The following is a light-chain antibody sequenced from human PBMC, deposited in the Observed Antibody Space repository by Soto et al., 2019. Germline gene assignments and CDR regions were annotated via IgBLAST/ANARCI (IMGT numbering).Light chain of an antibody. V-gene: IGLV2-23*02. J-gene: IGLJ1*01. CDR1: SSDVGSYNL. Sequence: SVLTQPASVSGSPGQSITISCTGTSSDVGSYNLISWYQQYPDKAPKLMIYEVNKRPSGVSNRFSGSKSGNTASLTISGLQAEDEADYYCCSYAGSSTFYVFGSGTKVTVL. CDR3: CSYAGSSTFYV. CDR2: EVN.